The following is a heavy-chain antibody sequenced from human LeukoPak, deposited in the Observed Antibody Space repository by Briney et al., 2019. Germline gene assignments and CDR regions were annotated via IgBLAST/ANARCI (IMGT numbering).Heavy chain of an antibody. V-gene: IGHV3-30*18. J-gene: IGHJ4*02. CDR2: ISYDGSNK. Sequence: GGSLRLSCATSGFTFSNYGVHCVRQAPGKGLEWVAVISYDGSNKYYADSVKGRFTISKDNPKNTLYLQMNSLRVEDTAMYYCAKDDDSDVYSVDYWGQGTLVTVYS. CDR3: AKDDDSDVYSVDY. CDR1: GFTFSNYG. D-gene: IGHD3-22*01.